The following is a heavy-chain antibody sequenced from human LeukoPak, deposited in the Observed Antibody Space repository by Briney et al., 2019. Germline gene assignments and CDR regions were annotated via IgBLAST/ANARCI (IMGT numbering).Heavy chain of an antibody. V-gene: IGHV4-61*02. CDR3: ARDKITMVRGVIITKHYFDY. CDR1: GGSISSGSYY. D-gene: IGHD3-10*01. CDR2: IYTSGST. Sequence: PSQTLSLTCTVSGGSISSGSYYWSWIRQPAGKRLEWIGRIYTSGSTNYNPSLKSRVTISVDTSKNQFSLKLSSVTAADTAVYYCARDKITMVRGVIITKHYFDYWGQGTLVTVSS. J-gene: IGHJ4*02.